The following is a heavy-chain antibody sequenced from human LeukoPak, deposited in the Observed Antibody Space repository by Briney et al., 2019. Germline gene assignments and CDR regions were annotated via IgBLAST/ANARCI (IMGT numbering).Heavy chain of an antibody. CDR1: GYTFTSYG. Sequence: ASVKVSCKASGYTFTSYGISWVRQAPGQGLEWMGWISAYNGNTNYAQKLQGRVTMTTDTPTSTAYMELRSLRSDDTAVYYCARVGKPMVRGVIINRDWFDPWGQGTLVTVSS. J-gene: IGHJ5*02. D-gene: IGHD3-10*01. V-gene: IGHV1-18*01. CDR2: ISAYNGNT. CDR3: ARVGKPMVRGVIINRDWFDP.